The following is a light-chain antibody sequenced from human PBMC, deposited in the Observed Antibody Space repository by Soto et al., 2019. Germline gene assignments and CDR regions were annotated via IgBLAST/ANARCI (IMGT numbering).Light chain of an antibody. CDR3: SSYTSSPG. CDR1: SSDVGGYNY. J-gene: IGLJ3*02. V-gene: IGLV2-14*01. Sequence: QSALTQPASVSGSPGQSITISCTGTSSDVGGYNYVSWYQQHPGKAPKLMIYDVSNRPSGVSNRFSGSKSGNTASLTISGLQAEDEADYYCSSYTSSPGFGGGTQLTVL. CDR2: DVS.